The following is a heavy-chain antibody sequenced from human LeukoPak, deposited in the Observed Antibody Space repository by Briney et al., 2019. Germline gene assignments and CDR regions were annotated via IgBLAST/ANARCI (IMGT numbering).Heavy chain of an antibody. CDR1: GASITSSGYY. J-gene: IGHJ5*02. CDR2: IYHTGST. D-gene: IGHD6-13*01. Sequence: PSETLSLTCSVSGASITSSGYYWAWIRQPPGKGLEWIATIYHTGSTYYNTSLKSRVTISVDTSNSHFSLKLTSVTATDTAVYYCARQITASASSWRFNWFDPWGQGTLVTVSS. V-gene: IGHV4-39*01. CDR3: ARQITASASSWRFNWFDP.